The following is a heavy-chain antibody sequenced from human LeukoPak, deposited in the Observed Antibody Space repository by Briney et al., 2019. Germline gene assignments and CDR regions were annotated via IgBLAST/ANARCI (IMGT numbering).Heavy chain of an antibody. J-gene: IGHJ4*02. Sequence: GGSLRLSCAASGFTFSSYWMSWVRQAPGKGLEWVANIKQDGSEKYYVDSVKGRFTISRDNAKNSLYLQMNSLRAEDTAVYYCARDKAFSSGYYSFGPSIDYWGQGTLVTVSS. D-gene: IGHD3-22*01. V-gene: IGHV3-7*01. CDR1: GFTFSSYW. CDR2: IKQDGSEK. CDR3: ARDKAFSSGYYSFGPSIDY.